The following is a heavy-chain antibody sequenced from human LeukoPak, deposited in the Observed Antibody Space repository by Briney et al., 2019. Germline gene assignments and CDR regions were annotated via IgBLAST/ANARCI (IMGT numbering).Heavy chain of an antibody. D-gene: IGHD3-22*01. CDR2: IYYSGST. V-gene: IGHV4-39*01. Sequence: GSLRLSCAASGFTFSSYSMNWVRQPPGKGLEWIGSIYYSGSTYYNPSLKSRVTISVDTSKNQFSLKLSSVTAADTAVYYCARPVLYDSSGYYRDYWGQGTLVTVSS. J-gene: IGHJ4*02. CDR1: GFTFSSYSMN. CDR3: ARPVLYDSSGYYRDY.